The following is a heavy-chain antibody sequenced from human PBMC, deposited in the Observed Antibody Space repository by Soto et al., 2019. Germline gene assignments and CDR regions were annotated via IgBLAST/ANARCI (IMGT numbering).Heavy chain of an antibody. Sequence: QVQLVQYGAEVKKPGASVKVSCKASGYTFTSYGISWVRQAPGQGLEWMGWISAYNGNTNYAQNLQGTVTMTTHTSTSTAYMELISLRSDDTAVYYCARDLFLDRIAFAGNPFYFLGQGTLVTVSS. CDR1: GYTFTSYG. CDR2: ISAYNGNT. J-gene: IGHJ4*02. CDR3: ARDLFLDRIAFAGNPFYF. D-gene: IGHD6-19*01. V-gene: IGHV1-18*01.